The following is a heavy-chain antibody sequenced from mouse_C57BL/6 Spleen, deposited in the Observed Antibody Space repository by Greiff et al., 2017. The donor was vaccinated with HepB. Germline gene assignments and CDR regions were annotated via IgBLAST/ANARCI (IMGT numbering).Heavy chain of an antibody. D-gene: IGHD1-2*01. Sequence: EVMLVESGGGLVKPGGSLKLSCAASGFTFSDYGMHWVRQAPEKGLEWVAYISSGSSTIYYADTVKGRFTISRDNAKNTLFLQMTSLRSEDTAMYYCARGYPYAMDYWGQGTSVTVSS. V-gene: IGHV5-17*01. CDR3: ARGYPYAMDY. J-gene: IGHJ4*01. CDR2: ISSGSSTI. CDR1: GFTFSDYG.